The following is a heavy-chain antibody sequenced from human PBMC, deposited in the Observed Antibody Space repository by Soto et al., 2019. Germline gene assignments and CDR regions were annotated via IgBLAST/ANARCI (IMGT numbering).Heavy chain of an antibody. CDR2: IFYTGST. V-gene: IGHV4-31*03. J-gene: IGHJ4*02. CDR1: GGSINSASYH. D-gene: IGHD4-17*01. CDR3: ARLDYGDSAFDS. Sequence: QVQLQESGPGLVQPSETLSLTCSVSGGSINSASYHWSWLRQHPGKGLEFIGYIFYTGSTSYNPSLETRLTISVDTSKNHVSLRLNAVTAADTAVYYCARLDYGDSAFDSWGRGILVTVSS.